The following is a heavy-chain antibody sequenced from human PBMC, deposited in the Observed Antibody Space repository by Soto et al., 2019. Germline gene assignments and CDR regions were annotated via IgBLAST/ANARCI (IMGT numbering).Heavy chain of an antibody. CDR2: IYYSGDT. V-gene: IGHV4-30-4*01. CDR3: ARELALLLGGKCYYYSPLDV. CDR1: GGFIISGGYY. D-gene: IGHD1-26*01. Sequence: TFSLTCTVSGGFIISGGYYWTLIRQPPGKGLEWIGNIYYSGDTSYNPSLKSRVIISKDTSKNLFSLKLSSVTAADTAVYFCARELALLLGGKCYYYSPLDVWCRG. J-gene: IGHJ6*02.